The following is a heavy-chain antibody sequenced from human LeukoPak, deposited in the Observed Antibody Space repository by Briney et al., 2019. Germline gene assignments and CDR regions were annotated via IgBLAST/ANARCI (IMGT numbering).Heavy chain of an antibody. CDR3: AKDLSYCSGGSCYWDTIENVDY. CDR2: IRCDGSNK. CDR1: GFTFSSYG. J-gene: IGHJ4*02. V-gene: IGHV3-30*02. D-gene: IGHD2-15*01. Sequence: GGSLRLSCAASGFTFSSYGMHWVRQAPGKGLEWVAFIRCDGSNKYYADSVKGRFTISRDNSKNTLYLQMNSLRAEDMAVYYCAKDLSYCSGGSCYWDTIENVDYWGQGTLVTVSS.